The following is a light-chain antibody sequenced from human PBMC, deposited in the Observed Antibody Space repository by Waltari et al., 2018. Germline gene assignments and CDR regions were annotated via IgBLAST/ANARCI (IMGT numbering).Light chain of an antibody. CDR2: DDR. J-gene: IGLJ1*01. CDR1: NLRTYR. CDR3: HVWHPHVDPGV. Sequence: SYVVTPPPSVSVAHRETATITCGGDNLRTYRVPWYQHKAGQAPVLVIFDDRDRPSGSPDRFSGSNSGNTATLTISRVEAGDEARYYCHVWHPHVDPGVFGTGTEVTVL. V-gene: IGLV3-21*04.